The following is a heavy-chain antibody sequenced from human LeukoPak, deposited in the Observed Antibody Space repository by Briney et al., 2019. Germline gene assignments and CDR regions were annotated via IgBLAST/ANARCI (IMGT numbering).Heavy chain of an antibody. D-gene: IGHD3-9*01. V-gene: IGHV4-34*01. CDR3: ARVSGYTIEDYFDY. Sequence: SETLSLTCAVYGGSFSGYYWSWIRQPPGKGLEWIGEINHSGSTNYNPSLKSRVTISVDTSKNQFSLKLRSVTAADTAVYYCARVSGYTIEDYFDYWGQGTLVTVSS. J-gene: IGHJ4*02. CDR1: GGSFSGYY. CDR2: INHSGST.